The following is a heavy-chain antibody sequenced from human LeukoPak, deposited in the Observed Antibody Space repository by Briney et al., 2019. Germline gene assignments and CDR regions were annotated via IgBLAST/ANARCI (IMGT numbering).Heavy chain of an antibody. Sequence: GGSLRLSCAGSGFTFSSYWMHWVRQAPGKGLVWVSRINTDGSSTSYADSVKGRFTISRDNAKNTLYLQMNSLRAEDTAVYYCARPLVAASPGGNAFDVWGQGTMVTVSS. D-gene: IGHD2-21*01. J-gene: IGHJ3*01. CDR1: GFTFSSYW. CDR3: ARPLVAASPGGNAFDV. V-gene: IGHV3-74*01. CDR2: INTDGSST.